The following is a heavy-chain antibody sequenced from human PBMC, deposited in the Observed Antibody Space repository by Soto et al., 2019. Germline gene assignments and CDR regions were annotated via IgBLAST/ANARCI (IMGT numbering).Heavy chain of an antibody. D-gene: IGHD3-22*01. CDR2: IYYSGST. V-gene: IGHV4-59*01. Sequence: SETLSLTYTVSGGSISSYYWSWIRQPPGKGLEWIGYIYYSGSTNYNPSLKSRVTISVDTSKNQFSLKLSSVTAADTAVYYCARASGSSGYYYFDYWGQGTLVTVSS. CDR1: GGSISSYY. J-gene: IGHJ4*02. CDR3: ARASGSSGYYYFDY.